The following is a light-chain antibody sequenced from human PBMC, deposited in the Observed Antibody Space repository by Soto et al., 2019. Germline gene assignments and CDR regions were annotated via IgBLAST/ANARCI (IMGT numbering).Light chain of an antibody. CDR3: QQRRKRPK. CDR1: QSVSIL. J-gene: IGKJ1*01. Sequence: EIDMTQSPANLSVTPLNIVTLSFRASQSVSILLAWYQQKPGQAPRLLIHGATTRATGIPARFSGSGSGTEFTLTISSLQSEDLAVYYCQQRRKRPKFGQGTKVDIK. CDR2: GAT. V-gene: IGKV3-15*01.